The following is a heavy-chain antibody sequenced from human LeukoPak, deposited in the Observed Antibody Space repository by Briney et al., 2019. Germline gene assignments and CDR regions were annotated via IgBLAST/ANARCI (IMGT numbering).Heavy chain of an antibody. D-gene: IGHD5-24*01. Sequence: PSETLSLTCVVSGASVSTSHWNWIRQLPGKGLEWIGCLSYTGKTDYNPSLASRVTISLGTSKNQVSLKLRSVTAADTAVYYCSEGYIEPFDHWGQRTLVTVSS. J-gene: IGHJ4*02. CDR2: LSYTGKT. CDR1: GASVSTSH. V-gene: IGHV4-59*02. CDR3: SEGYIEPFDH.